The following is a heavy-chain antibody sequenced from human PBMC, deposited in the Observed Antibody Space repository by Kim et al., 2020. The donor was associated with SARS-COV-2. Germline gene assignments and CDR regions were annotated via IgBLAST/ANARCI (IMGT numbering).Heavy chain of an antibody. CDR1: GYHFTGYT. J-gene: IGHJ2*01. V-gene: IGHV1-2*02. D-gene: IGHD7-27*01. Sequence: ASVKVSCKGSGYHFTGYTIHWVRQAPGRGLEWVGSANPRTRSTKQAQKFQGRVTLTSDTSITTTYMELNGLTSNDTALDFCASDLDYGRNWGSSWFFDFWGRRTLVTVSP. CDR3: ASDLDYGRNWGSSWFFDF. CDR2: ANPRTRST.